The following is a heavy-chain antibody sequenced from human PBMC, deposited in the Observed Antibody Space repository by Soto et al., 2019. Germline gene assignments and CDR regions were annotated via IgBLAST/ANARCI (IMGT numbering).Heavy chain of an antibody. J-gene: IGHJ4*02. CDR2: LNPQSGGT. CDR1: GYTFTGNY. CDR3: ATPGVTVVVAPVSLLDY. V-gene: IGHV1-2*02. D-gene: IGHD2-2*01. Sequence: ASVKVSCKTSGYTFTGNYIHWVRQAPGQGLEWMGWLNPQSGGTNYAQKFQGRVTMTRDTSISTAYMELTRLTSEDTAVYFCATPGVTVVVAPVSLLDYCDQGTLVTVSS.